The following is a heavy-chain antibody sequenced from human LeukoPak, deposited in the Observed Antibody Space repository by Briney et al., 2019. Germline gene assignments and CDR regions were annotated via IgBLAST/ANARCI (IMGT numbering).Heavy chain of an antibody. V-gene: IGHV4-34*01. Sequence: SETLSLTCAVYGGSFSGYYWSWIRQPPGKGLEWIGEINHSGSTNYNPSLKSRVTISVDTSKNQFSLKLSSVTAADTAVYYCARVVGTTVTKGAFDYWGQGTLVTVSS. CDR3: ARVVGTTVTKGAFDY. J-gene: IGHJ4*02. CDR1: GGSFSGYY. CDR2: INHSGST. D-gene: IGHD4-17*01.